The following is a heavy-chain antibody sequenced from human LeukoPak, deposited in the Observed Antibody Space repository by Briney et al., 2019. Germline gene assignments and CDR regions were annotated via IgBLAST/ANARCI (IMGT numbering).Heavy chain of an antibody. CDR3: ARDSDFWSGYSIYYYYMDV. CDR2: INWNGGST. J-gene: IGHJ6*03. D-gene: IGHD3-3*01. CDR1: GFTFDDYG. V-gene: IGHV3-20*04. Sequence: GGSLRLSCAASGFTFDDYGMSWVRQAPGKGLEWVSGINWNGGSTGYADSVKGRFTISRDNAKNSLYLQMNSLRAEDTALYYCARDSDFWSGYSIYYYYMDVWGKGTTVTVSS.